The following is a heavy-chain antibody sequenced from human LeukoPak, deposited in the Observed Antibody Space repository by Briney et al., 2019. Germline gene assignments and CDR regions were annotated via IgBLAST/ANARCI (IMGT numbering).Heavy chain of an antibody. Sequence: GGSLRLSCAASGLTFSSYGMHWVRQAPGKGLEWVAVISYDGSNKYYADSVKGRFTISRDNSKNTLYLQMNSLRAEDTAVYYCAKSGVDYYDSSGPFDYWGQGTLVTVSS. CDR3: AKSGVDYYDSSGPFDY. D-gene: IGHD3-22*01. CDR1: GLTFSSYG. J-gene: IGHJ4*02. CDR2: ISYDGSNK. V-gene: IGHV3-30*18.